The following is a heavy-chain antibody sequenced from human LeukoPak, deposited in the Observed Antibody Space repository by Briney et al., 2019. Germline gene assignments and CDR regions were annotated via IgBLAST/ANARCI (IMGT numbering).Heavy chain of an antibody. D-gene: IGHD1-20*01. V-gene: IGHV3-33*01. CDR3: ARAHYNWNEPPFDS. CDR2: IWYDGSNK. J-gene: IGHJ4*02. CDR1: GFFFSSYG. Sequence: GRSLRLSCAASGFFFSSYGMHWVRLAPGKGLEWVALIWYDGSNKYYADSVKGRFTISRDNPKNTLSLQMNSLRAEDTAVYYCARAHYNWNEPPFDSWGQGTLVTVSS.